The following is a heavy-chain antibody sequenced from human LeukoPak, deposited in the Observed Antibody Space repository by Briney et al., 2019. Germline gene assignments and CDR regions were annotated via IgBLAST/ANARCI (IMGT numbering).Heavy chain of an antibody. Sequence: RGSLRLSCAASGFTFSSFGMHWVRQAPGKGLEWVAVIWYDGSDQYYADSVKGRFTISRDNAKTSLYLQMNSLRVEDTAIYYCARGGVDSYDFDYWGQGTLVTVSS. J-gene: IGHJ4*02. CDR3: ARGGVDSYDFDY. V-gene: IGHV3-33*01. D-gene: IGHD2-21*02. CDR2: IWYDGSDQ. CDR1: GFTFSSFG.